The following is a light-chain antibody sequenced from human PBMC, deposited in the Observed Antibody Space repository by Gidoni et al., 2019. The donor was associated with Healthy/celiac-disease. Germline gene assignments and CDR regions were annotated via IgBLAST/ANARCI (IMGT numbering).Light chain of an antibody. V-gene: IGKV3-20*01. CDR2: GAS. CDR3: QQYGSSLRT. J-gene: IGKJ1*01. CDR1: QSVSSSY. Sequence: EIVLTQSPGTLSLSPGERATLSCRASQSVSSSYLAWYQQKPGQAPRLLIYGASSRATGIPDRFSGSGSGTDFTLTISRLEPEDFAVYYCQQYGSSLRTFGQGPRWKSN.